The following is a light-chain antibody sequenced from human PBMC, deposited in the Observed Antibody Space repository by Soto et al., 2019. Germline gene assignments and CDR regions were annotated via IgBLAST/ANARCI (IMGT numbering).Light chain of an antibody. Sequence: EIVLTQSPATLSLSPGERATLSCMASQRLSASDIAWYQQKPGQAPKFLIYGVSSRATGIPDRFSGSGSGTDFTLTISRLEPEDFAVYHCQQYGSSPLITFGQGTKVDIK. CDR2: GVS. CDR3: QQYGSSPLIT. V-gene: IGKV3-20*01. J-gene: IGKJ1*01. CDR1: QRLSASD.